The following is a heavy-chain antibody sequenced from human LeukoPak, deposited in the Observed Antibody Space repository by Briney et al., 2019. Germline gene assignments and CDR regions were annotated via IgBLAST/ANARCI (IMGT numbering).Heavy chain of an antibody. Sequence: GGSLRLSCEASGFTFSNYYMSWVRQAPGKGLEWVSHIKGNGATTYYADSVRGRFTISRDNAKNSLFLQMNSLRVDDTATYYCARAGEMRYMDVWGKGTAVAVS. CDR3: ARAGEMRYMDV. V-gene: IGHV3-11*01. D-gene: IGHD5-24*01. CDR2: IKGNGATT. CDR1: GFTFSNYY. J-gene: IGHJ6*03.